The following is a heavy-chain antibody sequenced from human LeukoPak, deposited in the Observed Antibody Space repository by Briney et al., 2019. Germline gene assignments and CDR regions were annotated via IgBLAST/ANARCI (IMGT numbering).Heavy chain of an antibody. Sequence: AGGSLRLSCAASGFTFSTYGFHWVRQAPGKGLEWVAIIPSGGGNIYYADSVRGRFTISRDNSQNTLYLQIDSLRAEDTAVYYCARDRSGRFDPWGQGTLVTVSS. CDR3: ARDRSGRFDP. D-gene: IGHD3-10*01. CDR1: GFTFSTYG. J-gene: IGHJ5*02. CDR2: IPSGGGNI. V-gene: IGHV3-30*03.